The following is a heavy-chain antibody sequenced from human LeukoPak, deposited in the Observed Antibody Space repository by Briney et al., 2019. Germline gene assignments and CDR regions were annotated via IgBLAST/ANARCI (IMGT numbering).Heavy chain of an antibody. CDR1: GYTFTGHY. CDR3: AREYISTAYYGDY. CDR2: INPNSGDT. Sequence: ASVKVSCKASGYTFTGHYMHWVRQAPGQGLEWMGWINPNSGDTNYAQKFQGRVTMTRDTSISTAYMELSRLRSDDTAVYYCAREYISTAYYGDYWGQGTLVTVSS. J-gene: IGHJ4*02. V-gene: IGHV1-2*02. D-gene: IGHD3-9*01.